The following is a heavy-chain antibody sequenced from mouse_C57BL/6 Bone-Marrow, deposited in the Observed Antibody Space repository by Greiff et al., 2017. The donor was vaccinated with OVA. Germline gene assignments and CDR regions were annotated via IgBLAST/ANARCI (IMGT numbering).Heavy chain of an antibody. Sequence: VKLMESGAELARPGASVKLSCKASGYTFTSYGISWVKQRTGQGLEWIGEIYPRSGNTYYNEKFKGKATLTADKSSSTAYMELRSLTSEDSAVYFCASQTGSSWYFDVWGTGTTVTVSS. CDR3: ASQTGSSWYFDV. V-gene: IGHV1-81*01. J-gene: IGHJ1*03. CDR1: GYTFTSYG. D-gene: IGHD4-1*01. CDR2: IYPRSGNT.